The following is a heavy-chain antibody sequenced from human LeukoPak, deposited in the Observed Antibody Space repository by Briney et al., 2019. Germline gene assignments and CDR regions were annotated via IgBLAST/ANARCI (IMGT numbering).Heavy chain of an antibody. V-gene: IGHV1-69-2*01. CDR3: ATGSRFLEWLPIY. CDR1: GYTFTDYY. Sequence: ASVKIPCKVSGYTFTDYYMHWAQQAPGKGLEWMGLVDPKDGETIYAEKFQGRVTITADTSTDTAYMELSSLRSEDTAVYYCATGSRFLEWLPIYWGQGTLVTVSS. J-gene: IGHJ4*02. D-gene: IGHD3-3*01. CDR2: VDPKDGET.